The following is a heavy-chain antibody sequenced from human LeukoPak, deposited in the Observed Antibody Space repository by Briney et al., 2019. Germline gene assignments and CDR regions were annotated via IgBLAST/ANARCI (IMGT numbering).Heavy chain of an antibody. J-gene: IGHJ5*02. D-gene: IGHD6-19*01. V-gene: IGHV3-9*01. CDR1: GFTFDDYA. CDR2: ISWNSGSI. Sequence: PGGSLRLSCAASGFTFDDYAMHWVRHAPGKGLKWVSGISWNSGSIGYADSVKGRFTISRDNAKNSLYLQMNSLRAEDTALYYCAKDFFASIAVAGSPWGQGTLVTVSS. CDR3: AKDFFASIAVAGSP.